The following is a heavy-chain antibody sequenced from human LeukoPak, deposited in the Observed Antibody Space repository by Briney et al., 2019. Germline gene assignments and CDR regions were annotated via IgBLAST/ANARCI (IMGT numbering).Heavy chain of an antibody. CDR3: ASFFMVRGVIIGGSMDV. J-gene: IGHJ6*03. CDR2: MNPNSGNT. D-gene: IGHD3-10*01. Sequence: ASVNVSCRASGYTFTIYDINWVRQARGQGREGRGWMNPNSGNTGYAQKFQGRVTITADKSTSTAYMELSSLRSEDTAVYYCASFFMVRGVIIGGSMDVWGKGTTVTVSS. CDR1: GYTFTIYD. V-gene: IGHV1-8*03.